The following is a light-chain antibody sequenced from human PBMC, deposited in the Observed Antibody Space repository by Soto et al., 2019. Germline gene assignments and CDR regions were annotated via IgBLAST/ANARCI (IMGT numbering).Light chain of an antibody. V-gene: IGLV2-8*01. CDR2: EVS. Sequence: QSALTQPPSASGSPGQSVTISCTGTSSDVGNYNYVSWYQQHPGKVPKLIIYEVSKRPSGVPDRFSGSKSGNTASLTVSGLQAEDGADYYCSSFAGGSSLYVFGTGTKLTVL. CDR3: SSFAGGSSLYV. J-gene: IGLJ1*01. CDR1: SSDVGNYNY.